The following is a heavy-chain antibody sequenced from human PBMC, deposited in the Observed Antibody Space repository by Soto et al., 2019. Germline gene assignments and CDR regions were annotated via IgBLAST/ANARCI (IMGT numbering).Heavy chain of an antibody. CDR3: TRWTDIVVVPAATYDFDI. J-gene: IGHJ3*02. Sequence: QVQLVQSGAEVKKPGSSVKVSCKASGGTFSSYAISWVRQAPGQGLEWMGGIIPIFGTANYAQKFQGRVTNTADESTSTAYMELSSPRSDNTAVYYCTRWTDIVVVPAATYDFDIWGQGTMVTVSS. V-gene: IGHV1-69*01. CDR1: GGTFSSYA. D-gene: IGHD2-2*01. CDR2: IIPIFGTA.